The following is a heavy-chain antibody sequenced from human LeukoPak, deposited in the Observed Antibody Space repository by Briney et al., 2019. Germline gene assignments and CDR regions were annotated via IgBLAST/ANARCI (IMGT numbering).Heavy chain of an antibody. Sequence: GGSLRLSCAASGFTFSSYGMHWVRQAPGKGLEWVAVISYEGSNKYYADSVKGRFTISRDNSKNTLYLQMNSLRAEDTAVYYCAKDPTSGSYVDYWGQGTLVTVSS. J-gene: IGHJ4*02. V-gene: IGHV3-30*18. CDR2: ISYEGSNK. CDR3: AKDPTSGSYVDY. D-gene: IGHD1-26*01. CDR1: GFTFSSYG.